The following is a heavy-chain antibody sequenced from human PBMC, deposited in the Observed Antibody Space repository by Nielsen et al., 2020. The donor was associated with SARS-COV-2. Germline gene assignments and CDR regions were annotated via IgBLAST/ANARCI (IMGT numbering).Heavy chain of an antibody. D-gene: IGHD1-1*01. CDR2: IIPIFGTA. CDR3: ARDRLERLPPPYYFDY. CDR1: GGTFSSYA. V-gene: IGHV1-69*13. Sequence: SVKVSCKASGGTFSSYAISWVRQAPGQGLEWMGGIIPIFGTANYAQKFQGRVTITADESTSTAYMELSSLRSEDTAVYYCARDRLERLPPPYYFDYWGQGTLVTVSS. J-gene: IGHJ4*02.